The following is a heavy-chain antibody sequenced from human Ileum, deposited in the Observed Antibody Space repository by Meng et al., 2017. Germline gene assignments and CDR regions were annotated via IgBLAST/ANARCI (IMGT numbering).Heavy chain of an antibody. CDR1: GGSIDSYNW. Sequence: QVQLQQWGAGQEKPAETLSLTCAFSGGSIDSYNWWTGRRQPPGQGLEWIGEVYHSGSTHYNPSLQSRVTITIDNSKNRFSLSLNSVTAEDTAIYYCARADYVRYFDLWGRGTLVTVSS. CDR3: ARADYVRYFDL. CDR2: VYHSGST. D-gene: IGHD3-10*02. V-gene: IGHV4-4*02. J-gene: IGHJ2*01.